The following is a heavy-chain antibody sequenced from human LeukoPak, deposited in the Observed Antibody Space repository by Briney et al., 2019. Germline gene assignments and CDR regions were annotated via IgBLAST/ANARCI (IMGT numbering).Heavy chain of an antibody. V-gene: IGHV6-1*01. Sequence: SQTLSLTCAISGDSVSSNSAAWNWIRQSPSRGLEWLGRTYYRSKWYNDYAVSVKSRITINPDTSKNQFSLQLNSVTPEDTAVYYCARAGRSGSYPNYYYYYMDVWGKGTTVTVSS. CDR2: TYYRSKWYN. J-gene: IGHJ6*03. CDR1: GDSVSSNSAA. CDR3: ARAGRSGSYPNYYYYYMDV. D-gene: IGHD1-26*01.